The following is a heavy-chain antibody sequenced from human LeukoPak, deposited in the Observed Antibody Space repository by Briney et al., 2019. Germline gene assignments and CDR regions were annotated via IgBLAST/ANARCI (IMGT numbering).Heavy chain of an antibody. J-gene: IGHJ4*02. Sequence: PGGSLRLSCAASGFTFSTYSMNWVRQAPGKALEWVSYISSSGVTIYYADSVKGRFTISRDDAENSMSLQMNSLRAEDTAVYYCAKDLAGYYDILTGYMPPPFDYWGQGTLVTVSS. CDR2: ISSSGVTI. CDR3: AKDLAGYYDILTGYMPPPFDY. V-gene: IGHV3-48*04. D-gene: IGHD3-9*01. CDR1: GFTFSTYS.